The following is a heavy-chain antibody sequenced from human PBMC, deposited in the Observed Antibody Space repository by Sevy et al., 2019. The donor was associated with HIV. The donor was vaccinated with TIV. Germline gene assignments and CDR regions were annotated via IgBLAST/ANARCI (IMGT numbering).Heavy chain of an antibody. CDR1: GGSISSGGYY. Sequence: SDTLSLTCTVSGGSISSGGYYWSWIRQHPGKGLEWIGYIYYSGSTYYNPSLKSRVTISVDTSKNQFSLKLSSVTATDTAVYYCARTYYDILTGYYRLGHFDYWGQGTLVTVSS. J-gene: IGHJ4*02. CDR2: IYYSGST. D-gene: IGHD3-9*01. CDR3: ARTYYDILTGYYRLGHFDY. V-gene: IGHV4-31*03.